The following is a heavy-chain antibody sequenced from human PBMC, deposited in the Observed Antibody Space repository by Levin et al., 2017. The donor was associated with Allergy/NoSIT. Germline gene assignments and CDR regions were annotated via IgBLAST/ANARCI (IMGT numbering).Heavy chain of an antibody. V-gene: IGHV3-30*04. CDR2: ISYDGNTK. CDR1: GFTFSSFA. CDR3: AREGKLGYGDPFDF. Sequence: GGSLRLSCVASGFTFSSFAMHWVRQAPGKGLEWVTVISYDGNTKYYADSVRGRFTISRDNSKNTLYMQMNSLGTADTAVYYCAREGKLGYGDPFDFWGQGTMVTVSS. J-gene: IGHJ3*01. D-gene: IGHD4-17*01.